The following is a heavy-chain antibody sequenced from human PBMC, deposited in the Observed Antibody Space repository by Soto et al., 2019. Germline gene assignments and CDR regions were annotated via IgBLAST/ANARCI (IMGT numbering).Heavy chain of an antibody. D-gene: IGHD6-13*01. V-gene: IGHV1-46*01. Sequence: GASLKVSCKASGCTFTSYYMHCVRQSPGQGLEWMGIINPSGGSTSYAQKFQGHVTISADKSISTAYLQWSSLKASDTAMYYCARLQAAAGDNDLTFEYWGQGTLVTVSS. CDR1: GCTFTSYY. J-gene: IGHJ4*02. CDR2: INPSGGST. CDR3: ARLQAAAGDNDLTFEY.